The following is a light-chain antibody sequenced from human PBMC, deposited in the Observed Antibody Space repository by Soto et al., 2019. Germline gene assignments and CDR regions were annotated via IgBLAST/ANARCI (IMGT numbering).Light chain of an antibody. CDR1: QSVTNNY. V-gene: IGKV3-20*01. J-gene: IGKJ1*01. Sequence: PGEIATLSFRASQSVTNNYLAWFQQKPGQAPRLLMYGASSRATGIPDRFSGSGSGTDFTLTITRLEPEDFAVYYCQQYASSRTFGQGTKVDIK. CDR3: QQYASSRT. CDR2: GAS.